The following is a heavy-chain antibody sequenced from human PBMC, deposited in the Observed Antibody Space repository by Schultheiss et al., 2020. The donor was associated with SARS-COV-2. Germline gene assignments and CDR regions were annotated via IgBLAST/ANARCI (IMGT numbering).Heavy chain of an antibody. J-gene: IGHJ6*02. CDR2: INSNSGGT. Sequence: ASVKVSCKASGYTFTGYYIHWVRQAPGQGLEWMGRINSNSGGTDYAQKFQGRVTLTRDTSITTVYMELSRLRSDDTAIYYCARVRFVCSGGSCYPSYYYYYGMDVWGQGTTVTVSS. CDR1: GYTFTGYY. V-gene: IGHV1-2*06. D-gene: IGHD2-15*01. CDR3: ARVRFVCSGGSCYPSYYYYYGMDV.